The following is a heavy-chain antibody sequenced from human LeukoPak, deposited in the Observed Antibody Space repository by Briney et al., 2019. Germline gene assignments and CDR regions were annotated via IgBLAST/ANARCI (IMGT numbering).Heavy chain of an antibody. D-gene: IGHD3-22*01. CDR1: GGSISSHY. J-gene: IGHJ5*02. V-gene: IGHV4-59*11. CDR3: ARGMIAYT. CDR2: IYYSGST. Sequence: SETLSLTCTVSGGSISSHYWSWIRQPPGKGLEWIGYIYYSGSTNYNPSLKSRVTISVDTSKNQFSLKLSSVTAADTAVYYCARGMIAYTWGQGTLVTDSS.